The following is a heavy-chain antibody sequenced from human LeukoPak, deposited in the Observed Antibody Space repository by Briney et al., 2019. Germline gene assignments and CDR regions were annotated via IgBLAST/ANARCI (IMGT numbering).Heavy chain of an antibody. CDR1: GFTFSSYS. CDR3: ARNLPAADY. V-gene: IGHV3-23*01. CDR2: ISGSGGST. Sequence: GGSLRLSCAASGFTFSSYSMNWVRQAPGKGLEWVSVISGSGGSTYYADSVKGRFTISRDNSKNTLYLQMNSLRAEDTAVYYCARNLPAADYWGQGTLVTVSS. D-gene: IGHD2-2*01. J-gene: IGHJ4*02.